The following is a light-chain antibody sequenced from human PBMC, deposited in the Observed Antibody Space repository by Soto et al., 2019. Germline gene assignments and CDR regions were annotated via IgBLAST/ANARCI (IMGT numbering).Light chain of an antibody. J-gene: IGLJ2*01. CDR1: TLGDKY. CDR3: QAWDSSIAI. Sequence: SSELTQPPSVSVSPGQTATITCSGDTLGDKYACWFQQKPGQSPVLVIYQDTKRPSGIPERFSASNSGNTATLTISGTQAMDEADYYCQAWDSSIAIFGGGTKLTVL. V-gene: IGLV3-1*01. CDR2: QDT.